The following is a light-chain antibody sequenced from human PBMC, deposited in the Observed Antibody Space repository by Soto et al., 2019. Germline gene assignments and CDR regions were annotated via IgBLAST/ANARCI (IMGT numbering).Light chain of an antibody. CDR3: QQYNSYPYT. CDR1: QSISSW. J-gene: IGKJ2*01. Sequence: DIQMTQSPSTLSASVGDRVTITCRARQSISSWLAWYQQKPGKAPKLLIYKASSLESGVPSRFGGSGSGTEFTLTISSLQPDDFATYYCQQYNSYPYTFGQGTKLGIK. CDR2: KAS. V-gene: IGKV1-5*03.